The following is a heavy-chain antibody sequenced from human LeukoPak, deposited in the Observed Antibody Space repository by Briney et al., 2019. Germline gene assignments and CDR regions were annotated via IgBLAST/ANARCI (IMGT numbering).Heavy chain of an antibody. Sequence: SETLSLTCTVSGGSISSGGYYWSWIRQHPGQGLEWIGYIYYSGSTYYNPSLKSRVTISVDTSKNQFSLKLSSVTAADTAVYYCARVALGGDSPFWGQGTLVTVSS. CDR2: IYYSGST. V-gene: IGHV4-31*03. CDR1: GGSISSGGYY. J-gene: IGHJ4*02. D-gene: IGHD4-17*01. CDR3: ARVALGGDSPF.